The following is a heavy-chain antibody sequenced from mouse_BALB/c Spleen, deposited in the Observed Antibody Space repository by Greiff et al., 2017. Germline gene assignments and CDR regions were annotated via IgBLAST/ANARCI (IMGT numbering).Heavy chain of an antibody. J-gene: IGHJ4*01. V-gene: IGHV5-17*02. D-gene: IGHD4-1*01. Sequence: EVKVVESGGGLVQPGGSRKLSCAASGFTFSSFGMHWVRQAPEKGLEWVAYISSGSSTIYYADTVKGRFTISRDNPKNTLFLQMTSLRSEDTAMYYCARGRTGTLYAMGYWGQGTSVTVSS. CDR1: GFTFSSFG. CDR2: ISSGSSTI. CDR3: ARGRTGTLYAMGY.